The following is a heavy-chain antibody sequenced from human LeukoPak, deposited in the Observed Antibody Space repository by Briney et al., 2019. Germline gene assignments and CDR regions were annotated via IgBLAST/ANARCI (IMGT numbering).Heavy chain of an antibody. J-gene: IGHJ4*02. D-gene: IGHD6-19*01. CDR1: GFTFSSYA. CDR3: AKEDRRYSSGWSYYFDY. V-gene: IGHV3-23*01. CDR2: ISGSGGST. Sequence: GGSLRLSCAASGFTFSSYAMSWVRQAPGKGLEWVSAISGSGGSTYYADSVKGRFTISRDNSKNTLYLQMNSLRAEDTAVYYCAKEDRRYSSGWSYYFDYWGRGTLVTVSS.